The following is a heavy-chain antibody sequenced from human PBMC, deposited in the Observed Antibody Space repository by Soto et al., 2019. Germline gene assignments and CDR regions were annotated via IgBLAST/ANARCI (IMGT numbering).Heavy chain of an antibody. CDR2: ISAYNGNT. CDR1: GYTFTNFG. CDR3: ARGATPIDY. D-gene: IGHD2-15*01. J-gene: IGHJ4*02. Sequence: QVQLVQSGAEVKKPGASVKVSCKASGYTFTNFGISWVRQAPGQGLEWMGWISAYNGNTNYAQKFQGRVTMTTDTSTSTAYMEVRSLRFDDASVYSCARGATPIDYWGQGTLVTVSS. V-gene: IGHV1-18*01.